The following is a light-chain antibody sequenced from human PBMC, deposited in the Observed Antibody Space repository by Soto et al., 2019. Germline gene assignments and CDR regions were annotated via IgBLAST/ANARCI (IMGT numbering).Light chain of an antibody. CDR3: SSYTSSSLYV. CDR2: DVS. Sequence: QSVMTQPASVSGSPGQSITISCTGTSSDVGGYDYVSWYQHHPGKAPKLMIYDVSNRPSGVSNRFSGSKSGNTASLTISGLQAEDEADYYSSSYTSSSLYVFGTGTKVNVL. CDR1: SSDVGGYDY. V-gene: IGLV2-14*03. J-gene: IGLJ1*01.